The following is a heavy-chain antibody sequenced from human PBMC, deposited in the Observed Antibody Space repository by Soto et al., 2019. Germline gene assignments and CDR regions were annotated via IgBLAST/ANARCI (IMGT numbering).Heavy chain of an antibody. V-gene: IGHV1-69*01. CDR1: GGTFSSYA. D-gene: IGHD2-15*01. CDR2: IIPIFGTA. J-gene: IGHJ6*02. Sequence: QVQLLQSGAEVKKPGSSVKVSCKASGGTFSSYAISWVRQTPGQGLEWMGGIIPIFGTANYAQKFQGRVTITADESTSTAYMELSSLRSEDTAVYYCARPGRHCSGGSCPNGMDVWGQGTTVTVSS. CDR3: ARPGRHCSGGSCPNGMDV.